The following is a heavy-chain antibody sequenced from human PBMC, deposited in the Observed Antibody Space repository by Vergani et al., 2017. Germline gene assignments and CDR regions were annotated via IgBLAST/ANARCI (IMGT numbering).Heavy chain of an antibody. CDR3: ARGAYCGGDCYSGHDAFDI. CDR1: GYTFISYY. J-gene: IGHJ3*02. CDR2: INPSGGST. D-gene: IGHD2-21*02. Sequence: QVQLVQSGAEVKKPGASVKVSCKASGYTFISYYMHWVRQAPGQGLEWMGIINPSGGSTSYAQKFQGRVTMTRDTSTSTVYMELSSLRSEDTAVYYCARGAYCGGDCYSGHDAFDIWGQGTMVTVSS. V-gene: IGHV1-46*03.